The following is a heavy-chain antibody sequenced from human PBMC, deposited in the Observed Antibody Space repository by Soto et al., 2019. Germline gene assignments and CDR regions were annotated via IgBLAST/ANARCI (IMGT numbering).Heavy chain of an antibody. V-gene: IGHV4-4*02. J-gene: IGHJ4*02. CDR3: ARLELRGYFDY. CDR1: GGSISSSNW. Sequence: ASETLSLTCAVSGGSISSSNWWSWVRQPPGKGLEWIGEIYHSGSTNYNPSLKSRVTISVDTSKNQFSLKLSSVTAADTAVYYCARLELRGYFDYWGQGTLVTVSS. CDR2: IYHSGST. D-gene: IGHD1-7*01.